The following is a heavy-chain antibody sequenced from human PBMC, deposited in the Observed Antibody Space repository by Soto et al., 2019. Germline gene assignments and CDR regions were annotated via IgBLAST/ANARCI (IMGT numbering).Heavy chain of an antibody. CDR3: AREVGGTSYYYYGMDV. D-gene: IGHD1-26*01. Sequence: PSEPLSLTCTVSGGSISSGGYYWSWIRQAPAKGLEWIGYIYYSGSTYYTPSLKSRVTISVDTSKNQFSLKLSSVTAADTAVYYCAREVGGTSYYYYGMDVWGQGTTVTVSS. V-gene: IGHV4-31*03. CDR1: GGSISSGGYY. CDR2: IYYSGST. J-gene: IGHJ6*02.